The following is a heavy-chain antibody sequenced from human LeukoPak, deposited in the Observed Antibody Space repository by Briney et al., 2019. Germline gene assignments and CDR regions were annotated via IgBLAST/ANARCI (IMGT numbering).Heavy chain of an antibody. D-gene: IGHD1-26*01. V-gene: IGHV4-34*01. Sequence: PSETLSLTCAAYGGSFSGYYWSWIRQPPGKGLEWIGEINHSGSTNYNPSLKSRVTISVDTSKNQFSLKLSSVTAADTAVYYCARLRGSPKIYWGQGTLVTVSS. CDR3: ARLRGSPKIY. CDR2: INHSGST. CDR1: GGSFSGYY. J-gene: IGHJ4*02.